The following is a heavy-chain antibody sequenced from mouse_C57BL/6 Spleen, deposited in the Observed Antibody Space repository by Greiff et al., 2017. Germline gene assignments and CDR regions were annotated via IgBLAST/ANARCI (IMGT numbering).Heavy chain of an antibody. D-gene: IGHD1-1*01. Sequence: QVQLQQPGAELVRPGSSVKLSCKASGYTFTSYWMDWVKQRPGQGLEWIGNIYPSDSETHYNQKFKDKATLTVDKSSSTAYMQLSSLTSEDSAVYYCARTGNYYGSSYNYFDDWGQGTTLTVSS. CDR1: GYTFTSYW. V-gene: IGHV1-61*01. CDR2: IYPSDSET. J-gene: IGHJ2*01. CDR3: ARTGNYYGSSYNYFDD.